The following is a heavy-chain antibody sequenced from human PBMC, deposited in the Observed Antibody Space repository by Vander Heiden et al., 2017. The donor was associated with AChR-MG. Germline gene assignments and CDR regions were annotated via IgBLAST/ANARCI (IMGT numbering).Heavy chain of an antibody. Sequence: QVHLVQSGTEVRKPGSSVRVSCETSVETFSDYAISWVRQVPGQGPEWMGGIVPFVGISHYGERFQGRLSITADKSTRTAYMDLSNLRSDDSAIYYCTRWVYDYGKSLYFFDYWGQGTLVTVSS. J-gene: IGHJ4*02. CDR3: TRWVYDYGKSLYFFDY. CDR1: VETFSDYA. V-gene: IGHV1-69*17. CDR2: IVPFVGIS. D-gene: IGHD3-10*01.